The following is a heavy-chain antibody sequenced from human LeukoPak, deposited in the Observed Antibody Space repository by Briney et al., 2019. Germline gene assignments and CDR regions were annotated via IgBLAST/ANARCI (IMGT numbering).Heavy chain of an antibody. Sequence: KTSETLSLTCTVSGGSISSGGYYWSWIRQPPGKGLEWIGYIYHSGSTYYNPSLKSRVTISVDRSKNQFSLKLSSVTAADTAVYYCARENYGDYDSPAFDIWGQGTLVTVSS. CDR3: ARENYGDYDSPAFDI. D-gene: IGHD4-17*01. CDR2: IYHSGST. J-gene: IGHJ3*02. CDR1: GGSISSGGYY. V-gene: IGHV4-30-2*01.